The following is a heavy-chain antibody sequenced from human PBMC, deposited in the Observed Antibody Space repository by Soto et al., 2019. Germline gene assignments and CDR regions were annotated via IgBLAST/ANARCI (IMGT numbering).Heavy chain of an antibody. V-gene: IGHV1-46*03. Sequence: QVQLLQSGAEVKKPGASVKVSCKASGYTFASYYIYWVRQAPGQGLEWVGLINPTGGNTDYAQAFQGRITLTSDTSTSTVYMELSSLTPEDTAIYFWTREGGTGGFDRFDPWGQGTLVIVSS. D-gene: IGHD2-8*02. J-gene: IGHJ5*02. CDR2: INPTGGNT. CDR1: GYTFASYY. CDR3: TREGGTGGFDRFDP.